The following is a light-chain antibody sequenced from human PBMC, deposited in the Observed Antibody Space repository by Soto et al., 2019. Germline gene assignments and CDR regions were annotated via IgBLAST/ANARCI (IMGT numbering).Light chain of an antibody. J-gene: IGKJ3*01. Sequence: EIVLMQSPGTLSLSPGEGATLSCRASQSVNSNYLAWYQQKPGQAPTVLIFDTSRMATGVPDRFSGSGSGTDFTLTISRLEHDDFAVYYCQQYGSSQFTFDPGTKVNIK. V-gene: IGKV3-20*01. CDR3: QQYGSSQFT. CDR1: QSVNSNY. CDR2: DTS.